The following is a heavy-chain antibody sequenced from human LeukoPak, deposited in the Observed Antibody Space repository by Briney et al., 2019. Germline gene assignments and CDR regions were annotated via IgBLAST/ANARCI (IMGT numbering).Heavy chain of an antibody. V-gene: IGHV1-18*01. CDR1: GYTFTSYG. D-gene: IGHD3-3*01. CDR3: ARVGHRYYDFWSGYRQYYFDY. Sequence: ASVRVSCKASGYTFTSYGISRVRQAPGQGLEWMGWISAYNGNTNYAQKLQGRVTMTTDTSTSTAYMELRSLRSDDTAVYYCARVGHRYYDFWSGYRQYYFDYWGQGTLVTVSS. CDR2: ISAYNGNT. J-gene: IGHJ4*02.